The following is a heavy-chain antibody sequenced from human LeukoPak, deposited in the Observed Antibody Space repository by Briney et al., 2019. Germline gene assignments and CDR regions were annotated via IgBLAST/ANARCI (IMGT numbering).Heavy chain of an antibody. CDR2: INPIFGTA. J-gene: IGHJ6*03. V-gene: IGHV1-69*13. CDR3: ASLYNWNDVGLGPMDV. CDR1: GGTFSSYA. Sequence: SVKVSFKASGGTFSSYAISWGRQAPGQGLEWMGGINPIFGTANYAQKFQGRVTITADESTSTAYMELSSLRSEDTAVYYCASLYNWNDVGLGPMDVWGKGTTVTVSS. D-gene: IGHD1-20*01.